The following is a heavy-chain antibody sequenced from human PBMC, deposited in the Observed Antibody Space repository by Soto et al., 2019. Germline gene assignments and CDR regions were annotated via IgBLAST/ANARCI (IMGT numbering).Heavy chain of an antibody. CDR1: GGSISSYY. D-gene: IGHD6-13*01. CDR3: ARQGVSSSWYYYYGMDV. Sequence: QVQLQESGPGLVKPSETLSLTCTVSGGSISSYYWSWIRQPPGKGLEWIGYISYSGSTNYNSSLKSRFTNSVDTAKNQASLKLSSVTAADTAVYYCARQGVSSSWYYYYGMDVSGQGTTVTVSS. J-gene: IGHJ6*02. V-gene: IGHV4-59*01. CDR2: ISYSGST.